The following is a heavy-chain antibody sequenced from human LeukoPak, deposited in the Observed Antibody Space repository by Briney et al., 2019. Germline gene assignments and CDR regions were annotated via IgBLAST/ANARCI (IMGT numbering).Heavy chain of an antibody. V-gene: IGHV3-23*01. Sequence: GESLRLSCAASGFTFSSYAMTWVRQAPGKGLEWVSTISFSVSNTYYADSVKGQFTISRDNSKNTLYLQMNSLRAEDTAVYYCAKSNRGRDYWGQGTLVTVSS. CDR3: AKSNRGRDY. CDR2: ISFSVSNT. CDR1: GFTFSSYA. J-gene: IGHJ4*02. D-gene: IGHD7-27*01.